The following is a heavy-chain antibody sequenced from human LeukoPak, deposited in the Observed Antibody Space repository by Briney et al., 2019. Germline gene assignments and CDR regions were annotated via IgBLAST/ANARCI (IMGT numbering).Heavy chain of an antibody. CDR2: INPSGGST. V-gene: IGHV1-46*01. CDR3: ATGELRYFDWLLYNY. CDR1: GYTFTRYY. J-gene: IGHJ4*02. Sequence: ASVKVSCKASGYTFTRYYMHWVRQAPGQGLEWMGIINPSGGSTNYAQKFQGRVTMTEDTSTDTAYMELSSLRSEDTAVYYCATGELRYFDWLLYNYWGQGTLVTVSS. D-gene: IGHD3-9*01.